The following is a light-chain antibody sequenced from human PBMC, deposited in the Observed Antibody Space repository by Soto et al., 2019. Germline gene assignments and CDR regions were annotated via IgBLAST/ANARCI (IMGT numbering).Light chain of an antibody. Sequence: DVRMTQSPSSLSASVGDTITITCRASRTINTYLNWFQQKPGEPPRLLIYGASTLHDGVPSRFSGSGSGADFTLTISGLQPEDSAVYYCHQYNSWPRGTFGPGTKVEIK. CDR2: GAS. CDR1: RTINTY. V-gene: IGKV1-39*01. J-gene: IGKJ3*01. CDR3: HQYNSWPRGT.